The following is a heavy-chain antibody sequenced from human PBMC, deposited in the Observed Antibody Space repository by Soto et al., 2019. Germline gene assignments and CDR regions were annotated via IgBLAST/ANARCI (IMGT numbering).Heavy chain of an antibody. CDR3: VRDRRYDYYGLDV. J-gene: IGHJ6*04. Sequence: GGSLRLSCAASGFTFSSYLMSWVRQAPGKGLEWVANIKQDGSETYYVDSVKGRFTISRDNAKNTLYLQMNSLRAEDWAVYGCVRDRRYDYYGLDVWGKGTTVTVSS. CDR1: GFTFSSYL. V-gene: IGHV3-7*01. CDR2: IKQDGSET.